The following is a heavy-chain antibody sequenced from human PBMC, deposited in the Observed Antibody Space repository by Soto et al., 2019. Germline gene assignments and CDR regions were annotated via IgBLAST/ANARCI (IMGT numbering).Heavy chain of an antibody. Sequence: EVQLVESGGGLIPPGGSLRLSCAASGFLVNSAYMTWVRQAPGKGLEWLSMINSDGSILYAESVKGRFTISRDNSKNRLDLQMNSLRAEDTAMYYCARSGYSFAWGYWGQGTLVIVTS. V-gene: IGHV3-53*01. CDR1: GFLVNSAY. D-gene: IGHD5-18*01. CDR3: ARSGYSFAWGY. J-gene: IGHJ4*02. CDR2: INSDGSI.